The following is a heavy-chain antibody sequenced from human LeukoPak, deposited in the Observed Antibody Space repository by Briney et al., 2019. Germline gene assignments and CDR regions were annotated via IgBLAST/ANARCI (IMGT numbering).Heavy chain of an antibody. V-gene: IGHV3-11*01. Sequence: GGSLRLSCAASGFTFSGYYMSWIRQAPGKGLEWVSYIRSSGSTIYYADSVKGRFTISRDNAKNSLYLQMNSLRAEDTAVYYCARTSRTMFDPWGQGTLVTVSS. CDR1: GFTFSGYY. CDR2: IRSSGSTI. D-gene: IGHD1-14*01. J-gene: IGHJ5*02. CDR3: ARTSRTMFDP.